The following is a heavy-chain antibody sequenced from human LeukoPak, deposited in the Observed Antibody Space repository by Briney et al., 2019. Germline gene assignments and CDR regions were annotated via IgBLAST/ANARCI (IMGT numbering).Heavy chain of an antibody. V-gene: IGHV1-24*01. CDR3: ATWLWEEGFENFGY. J-gene: IGHJ4*02. CDR2: FDPEDGET. D-gene: IGHD1-26*01. Sequence: ASVKVSCKVSGYTLTELSMHWVRQAPGKGLEWMGGFDPEDGETIYAQKFQGRVTMIEDTSTDTAYMELSSLRSEDTAVYYCATWLWEEGFENFGYWGQGTLVTVSS. CDR1: GYTLTELS.